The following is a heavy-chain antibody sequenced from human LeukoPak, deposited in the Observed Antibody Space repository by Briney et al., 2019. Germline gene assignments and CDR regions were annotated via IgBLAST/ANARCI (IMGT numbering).Heavy chain of an antibody. D-gene: IGHD6-13*01. CDR3: VKHVGSRWSNNRFDP. CDR2: VSRFGGTT. Sequence: GGSLRLSCAASGFTFDSYAMSWVRQAPGKGLEWVSAVSRFGGTTYYADSAKGRFTLSRDNSNDAVYLQMNSLRGGDTALYYCVKHVGSRWSNNRFDPWGQGTLVTVS. J-gene: IGHJ5*02. V-gene: IGHV3-23*01. CDR1: GFTFDSYA.